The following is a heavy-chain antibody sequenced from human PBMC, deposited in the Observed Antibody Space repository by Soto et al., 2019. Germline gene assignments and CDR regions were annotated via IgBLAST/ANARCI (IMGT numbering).Heavy chain of an antibody. CDR1: GFTFSSYG. J-gene: IGHJ6*02. V-gene: IGHV3-30*18. D-gene: IGHD1-26*01. Sequence: GSLRLSCAASGFTFSSYGMHWVRQAPGKGLEWVAVISYDGSNKYYADSVKGRFTISRDNSKNTLYLQMNSLRAEDTAVYYCAKAREDYYYGMDVWGQGTTVTVSS. CDR3: AKAREDYYYGMDV. CDR2: ISYDGSNK.